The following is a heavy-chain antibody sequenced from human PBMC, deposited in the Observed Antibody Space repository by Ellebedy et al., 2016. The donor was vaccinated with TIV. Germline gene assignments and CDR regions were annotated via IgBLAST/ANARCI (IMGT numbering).Heavy chain of an antibody. CDR1: GYTFTYYA. J-gene: IGHJ5*02. CDR2: IHTSTRKP. V-gene: IGHV7-4-1*02. CDR3: AREPVRGTNWFDP. D-gene: IGHD1-7*01. Sequence: ASVKVSCKGSGYTFTYYALNWVRQAPGQGLEWVGWIHTSTRKPTYAQGFTGRFVFSLDPSVNTAYLEINSLKAEDTAVYYCAREPVRGTNWFDPWGQGTLVTVSS.